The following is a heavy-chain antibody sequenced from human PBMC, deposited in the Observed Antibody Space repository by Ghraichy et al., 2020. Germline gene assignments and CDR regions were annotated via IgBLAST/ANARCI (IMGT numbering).Heavy chain of an antibody. Sequence: LSLTCAASGFTFSSYDMNWVRQAPGKGLEWVALISYDGSSKYYTATVKGRFTISRDKSKNTLYLQMNSLRAEDTAVYYCAKGLLEGYYGSGSYFVGFDYWGQGTLVTVSS. V-gene: IGHV3-30*18. D-gene: IGHD3-10*01. CDR2: ISYDGSSK. J-gene: IGHJ4*02. CDR3: AKGLLEGYYGSGSYFVGFDY. CDR1: GFTFSSYD.